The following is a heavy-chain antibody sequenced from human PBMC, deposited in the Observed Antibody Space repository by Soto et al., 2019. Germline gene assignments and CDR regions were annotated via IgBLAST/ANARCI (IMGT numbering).Heavy chain of an antibody. J-gene: IGHJ6*02. CDR1: GGTFSGHY. Sequence: PAETLSLTCDVYGGTFSGHYWSWIRQPPGKGLEWIGEINHSGSTNYNPSLKSRVTISVDTSKNQFSLKLSSVTAADTAVYYCAGSEVVVAASRNYYYYGMDVWGQGTTVS. D-gene: IGHD2-15*01. CDR3: AGSEVVVAASRNYYYYGMDV. V-gene: IGHV4-34*08. CDR2: INHSGST.